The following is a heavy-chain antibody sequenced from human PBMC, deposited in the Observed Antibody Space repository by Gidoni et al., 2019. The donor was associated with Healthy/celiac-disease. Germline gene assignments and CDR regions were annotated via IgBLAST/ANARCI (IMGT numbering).Heavy chain of an antibody. Sequence: QLQLQESGPGLVKPSETLSLTCTVSGDSTSSIDYYWGWIRQPPGKGLEWIGSMYYSGSTHYNPSLKSRVTISVDTSKNQFSLKRSSVTAADTALYYCARHKYSSSWGWFDPWGQGTLVTVS. J-gene: IGHJ5*02. V-gene: IGHV4-39*07. CDR2: MYYSGST. D-gene: IGHD6-13*01. CDR1: GDSTSSIDYY. CDR3: ARHKYSSSWGWFDP.